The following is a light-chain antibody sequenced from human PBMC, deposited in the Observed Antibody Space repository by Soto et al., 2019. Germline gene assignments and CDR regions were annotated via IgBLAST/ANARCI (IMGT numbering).Light chain of an antibody. CDR1: QSISSY. V-gene: IGKV1-39*01. CDR3: QQSYISPWT. CDR2: AAS. J-gene: IGKJ1*01. Sequence: DIQMTQSPSSLSASVGDRVTITCRASQSISSYLNWYQQKPGKAPELLIYAASTLQSGVPSRLSGSGSRTDFTLTISSLQPEDFATYYCQQSYISPWTFGQGTKVEIK.